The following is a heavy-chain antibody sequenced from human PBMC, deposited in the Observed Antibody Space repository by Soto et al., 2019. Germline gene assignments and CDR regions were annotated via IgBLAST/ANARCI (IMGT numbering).Heavy chain of an antibody. CDR3: ARCKQKVIHCAMDV. CDR1: GFIFSAYG. CDR2: INYGGSSK. D-gene: IGHD2-21*01. Sequence: QVHLVESGGGAVQAGRSLRVSCATSGFIFSAYGMHWVRQAPGKGLEWVAFINYGGSSKFYGDSVKGRFTVSRDNSKNTLFLQLNSLRGEDTATYYCARCKQKVIHCAMDVWGQGATVTVTS. V-gene: IGHV3-33*01. J-gene: IGHJ6*02.